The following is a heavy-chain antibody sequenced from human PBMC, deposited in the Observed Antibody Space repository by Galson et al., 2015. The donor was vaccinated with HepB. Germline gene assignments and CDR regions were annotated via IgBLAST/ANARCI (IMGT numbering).Heavy chain of an antibody. Sequence: SLRLSCAASGFTSSSYAMHWVRQAPGKGLEYVSAISSNGGSTYYADSVKGRFTISRDNSKNTLYLQMSSLRAEDTAVYYCVKGNPDYDFWSGYYPYYMDVWGKGTTVTVSS. CDR3: VKGNPDYDFWSGYYPYYMDV. CDR2: ISSNGGST. J-gene: IGHJ6*03. CDR1: GFTSSSYA. D-gene: IGHD3-3*01. V-gene: IGHV3-64D*06.